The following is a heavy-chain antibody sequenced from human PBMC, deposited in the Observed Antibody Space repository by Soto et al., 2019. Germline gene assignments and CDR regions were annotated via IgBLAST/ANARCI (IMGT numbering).Heavy chain of an antibody. CDR3: ARIPYDSTGYYSPL. D-gene: IGHD3-22*01. J-gene: IGHJ4*01. Sequence: KSGPTLVNPTETLTLTCTVSGFSLRNTRMGVSWIRQSPGKALEWLAHIFSNDEKSYSTSLKSRLTISKDTSNSQVVLTMTNMDPVDSATYYCARIPYDSTGYYSPLWGQGTLVTVSS. CDR1: GFSLRNTRMG. CDR2: IFSNDEK. V-gene: IGHV2-26*01.